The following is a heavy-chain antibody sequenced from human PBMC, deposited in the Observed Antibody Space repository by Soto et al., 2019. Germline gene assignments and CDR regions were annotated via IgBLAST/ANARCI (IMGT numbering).Heavy chain of an antibody. J-gene: IGHJ5*02. CDR3: ARASVSANRYNWNWSWFDP. CDR2: ISAYNGNT. Sequence: GASVKVSCKASGYTFTSYGISWVRQAPGQGLEWMGWISAYNGNTNYAQKLQGRVTMTTDTSTSTAYMELRSLRSDDTAVYYCARASVSANRYNWNWSWFDPWGQGTLVTVSS. D-gene: IGHD1-7*01. CDR1: GYTFTSYG. V-gene: IGHV1-18*01.